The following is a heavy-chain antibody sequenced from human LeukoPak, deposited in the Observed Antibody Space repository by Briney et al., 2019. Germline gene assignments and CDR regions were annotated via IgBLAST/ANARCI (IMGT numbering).Heavy chain of an antibody. CDR2: INTDGSST. Sequence: GGSLRLSCAASGFTFNSYWMHWVRQAPGKGLLWVSRINTDGSSTHYADSVKGRLTISRDNAKNMLYLQMNSLRAEDTAVYYCARERGHFDYWGQGTLVTVSS. CDR1: GFTFNSYW. J-gene: IGHJ4*02. CDR3: ARERGHFDY. V-gene: IGHV3-74*01.